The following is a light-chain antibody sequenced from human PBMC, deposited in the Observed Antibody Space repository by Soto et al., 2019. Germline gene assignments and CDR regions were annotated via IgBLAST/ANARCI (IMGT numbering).Light chain of an antibody. Sequence: EIVMTQSPATLSVSPGERATLSCRASQSVSSNLAWYQQKPVQAPRLLIYGASTRATGIPARFSGSGSGTEFTLTISSLQSEDFAVYYCQQYNNWPPYTFGQGTKLEIK. J-gene: IGKJ2*01. V-gene: IGKV3-15*01. CDR1: QSVSSN. CDR2: GAS. CDR3: QQYNNWPPYT.